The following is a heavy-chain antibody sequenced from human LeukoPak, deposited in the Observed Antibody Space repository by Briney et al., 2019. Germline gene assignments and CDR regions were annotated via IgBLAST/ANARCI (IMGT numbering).Heavy chain of an antibody. V-gene: IGHV1-69*04. Sequence: ASVKVSCKASGYTFTSYAISWVRQAPGQGLEWMGRIIPILGIANYAQKFQGRVTITADKSTSTAYMELSSLRSEDTAVYYCARDRGAVAATIIAPYYYYGMDVWGQGTTVTVSS. J-gene: IGHJ6*02. D-gene: IGHD2-15*01. CDR1: GYTFTSYA. CDR3: ARDRGAVAATIIAPYYYYGMDV. CDR2: IIPILGIA.